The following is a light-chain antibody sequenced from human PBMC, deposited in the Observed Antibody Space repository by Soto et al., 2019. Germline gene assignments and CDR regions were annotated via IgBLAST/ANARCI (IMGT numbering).Light chain of an antibody. Sequence: QSVLTQPASVSDSPGQSITISCTGTGSDVGGSNFVSWYQQHPGKPPKLIIYDVANRPSGVSNRFSGSKSGSTASLIISRLQTEDEADSYCVSYTSSTTYVFGTGTKVTVL. J-gene: IGLJ1*01. CDR1: GSDVGGSNF. CDR3: VSYTSSTTYV. V-gene: IGLV2-14*03. CDR2: DVA.